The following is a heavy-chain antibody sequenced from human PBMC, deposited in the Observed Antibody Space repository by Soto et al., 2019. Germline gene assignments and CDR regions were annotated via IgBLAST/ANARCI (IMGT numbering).Heavy chain of an antibody. CDR2: IYYSGST. Sequence: PSETLSLTCTVSGGSISSYYWSWIRQPPGKGLEWIGYIYYSGSTNYNPSLKSRVTISVDTSKNQFSLKLSSVTAADTAVYYCTRAPYYDLLTGLRWSYYFDSWGQGILVTVSS. J-gene: IGHJ4*02. V-gene: IGHV4-59*01. D-gene: IGHD3-9*01. CDR3: TRAPYYDLLTGLRWSYYFDS. CDR1: GGSISSYY.